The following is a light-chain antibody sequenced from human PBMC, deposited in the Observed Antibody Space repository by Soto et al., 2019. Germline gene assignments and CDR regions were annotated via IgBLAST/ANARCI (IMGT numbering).Light chain of an antibody. J-gene: IGKJ4*01. CDR2: GAS. V-gene: IGKV3D-15*01. CDR1: QSAGTS. CDR3: QQHNDWPLT. Sequence: EIVMTQSPDTLSVSPGERVSLSCRASQSAGTSLAWYQQKPGQAPRLLIYGASTRATGIPARFSGSGSGTEFTLTISTLQSEDVAVYYCQQHNDWPLTFGGGTKVEI.